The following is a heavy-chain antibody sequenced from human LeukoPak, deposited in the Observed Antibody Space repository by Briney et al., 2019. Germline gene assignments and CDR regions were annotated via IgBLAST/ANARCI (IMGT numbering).Heavy chain of an antibody. Sequence: PGRSLRLSCAASGFTFDDYTMHWVRHAPGKGLEWVSLISWDGGSSYYADSVKGRFTISRDNSKNSLYLQMNGLRTEDTALYYCAKDGDSGDYVLDYWGQGTLVTVSS. V-gene: IGHV3-43*01. CDR2: ISWDGGSS. CDR1: GFTFDDYT. J-gene: IGHJ4*02. CDR3: AKDGDSGDYVLDY. D-gene: IGHD4-17*01.